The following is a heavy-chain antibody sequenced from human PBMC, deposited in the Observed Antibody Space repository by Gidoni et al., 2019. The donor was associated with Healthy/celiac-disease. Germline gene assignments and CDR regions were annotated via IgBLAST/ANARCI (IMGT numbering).Heavy chain of an antibody. D-gene: IGHD3-22*01. CDR3: TRVHSSGDWGFDY. J-gene: IGHJ4*02. CDR1: GGSISSGDYY. V-gene: IGHV4-30-4*01. CDR2: IYYNGST. Sequence: QVQLQESGPGLVKPSQTLSLTCTVSGGSISSGDYYWSWIRQPPGKGVEWIGYIYYNGSTYYTPSLKSRLTISVDTSKNQFSLKLSSVTAADTAVYYCTRVHSSGDWGFDYWGQGTLVTVSS.